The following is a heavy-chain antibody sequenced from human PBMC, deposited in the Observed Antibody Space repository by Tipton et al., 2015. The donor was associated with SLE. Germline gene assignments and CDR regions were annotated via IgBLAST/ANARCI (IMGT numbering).Heavy chain of an antibody. CDR3: AGHYPHDYGSSEGAFDI. CDR1: GGSIRSYY. V-gene: IGHV4-4*07. J-gene: IGHJ3*02. CDR2: IYTSGST. Sequence: TLSLTCTVSGGSIRSYYWSWIRQPAGKGLEWIGRIYTSGSTTYNPSLKSRVTMSVDTSKNQFSLKLSSVTAADTAVYYCAGHYPHDYGSSEGAFDIWGQGTMVTVSS. D-gene: IGHD3-22*01.